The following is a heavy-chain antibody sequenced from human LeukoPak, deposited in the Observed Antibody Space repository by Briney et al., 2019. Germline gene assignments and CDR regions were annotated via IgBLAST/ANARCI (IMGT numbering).Heavy chain of an antibody. CDR1: GGSISSYY. CDR3: ARDLVYSSGWYGGYWYFDL. D-gene: IGHD6-19*01. V-gene: IGHV4-59*01. J-gene: IGHJ2*01. Sequence: SETLSLTCTVSGGSISSYYWSWIRQPPGKGLEWIGYIYYSGSTNYNPSLKSRVTISVDTSKNQFSLKLSSVTAADTAVYYCARDLVYSSGWYGGYWYFDLWGRGTLVTVS. CDR2: IYYSGST.